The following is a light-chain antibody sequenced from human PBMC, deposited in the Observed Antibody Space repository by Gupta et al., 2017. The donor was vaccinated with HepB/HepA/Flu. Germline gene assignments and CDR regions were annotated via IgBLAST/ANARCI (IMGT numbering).Light chain of an antibody. J-gene: IGKJ1*01. CDR1: QSVSSGD. CDR2: GAS. Sequence: LVLTHSPGTFSLSPGERATLSCRASQSVSSGDLVWYQQRPGQAPRLLIYGASSRATGSSDRFSGSGSGTDFTLTISRLEPEDFAVYYCQQYGSSPWTFGQGTKVESK. V-gene: IGKV3-20*01. CDR3: QQYGSSPWT.